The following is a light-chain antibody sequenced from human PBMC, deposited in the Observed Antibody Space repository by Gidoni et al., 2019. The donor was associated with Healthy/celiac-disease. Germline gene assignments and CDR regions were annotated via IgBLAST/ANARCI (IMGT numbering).Light chain of an antibody. Sequence: DIQMTQSPSSLSASVGDRVTNTCRASQSISSYLNWYQQKPGKAPKLLIYAASSLQRGVPSRFSGSGSGTDFTLTISSLQPEDFATYYCQQSYSTPQGITFGPGTKVDIK. J-gene: IGKJ3*01. CDR2: AAS. CDR1: QSISSY. CDR3: QQSYSTPQGIT. V-gene: IGKV1-39*01.